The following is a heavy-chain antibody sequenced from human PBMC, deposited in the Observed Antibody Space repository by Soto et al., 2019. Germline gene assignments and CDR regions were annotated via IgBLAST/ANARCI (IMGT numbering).Heavy chain of an antibody. J-gene: IGHJ4*02. V-gene: IGHV3-23*01. D-gene: IGHD5-12*01. CDR3: ARSGPYYSDY. CDR2: ISGDGKTA. CDR1: GFTFTNYA. Sequence: HPGGSLRLSCAVAGFTFTNYALSWVRQAPGKGLECVSSISGDGKTAYYTASVTGRFTISRDNSKNTLSLQMNSLRVEDTAVYYCARSGPYYSDYWGRGTLVTVSS.